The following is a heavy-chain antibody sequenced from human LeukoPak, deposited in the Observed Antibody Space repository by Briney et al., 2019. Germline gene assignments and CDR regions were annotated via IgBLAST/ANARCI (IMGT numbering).Heavy chain of an antibody. Sequence: GASVKVSXKASGYTFTSYDINWMRQATGQGLEWIGWMNPNSGNTGYAQKFQGRVTMTRNTSISTAYMELSSLRSEDTAVYYCARDPQDKDWFDPWGQGTLVTVSS. CDR3: ARDPQDKDWFDP. V-gene: IGHV1-8*01. CDR2: MNPNSGNT. CDR1: GYTFTSYD. J-gene: IGHJ5*02.